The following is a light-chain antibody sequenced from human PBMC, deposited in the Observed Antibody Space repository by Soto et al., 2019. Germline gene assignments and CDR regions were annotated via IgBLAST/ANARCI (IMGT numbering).Light chain of an antibody. CDR3: QQYHSYPLT. Sequence: DIQMTQSPSSLSASVGDRVTITCRASQSISSYLNWYQQKPGKAPKRLIYAASSLQSGVPSRFSASGSGTEFSLTISGLQPEDVATYYCQQYHSYPLTFGGGTKVDIK. V-gene: IGKV1-17*01. J-gene: IGKJ4*01. CDR1: QSISSY. CDR2: AAS.